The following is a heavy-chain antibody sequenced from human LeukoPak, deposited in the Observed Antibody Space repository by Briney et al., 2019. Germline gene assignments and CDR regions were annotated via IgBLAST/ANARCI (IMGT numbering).Heavy chain of an antibody. J-gene: IGHJ4*02. CDR1: GGSIRSGSYY. V-gene: IGHV4-61*02. D-gene: IGHD3-22*01. CDR2: IYTSGST. Sequence: RPSQTLSLTCTVSGGSIRSGSYYWSXIXQPXGKGLEWIGRIYTSGSTNYNPSLKSRVTISVDTSKNQFSLKLSSVTAADTAVYYCASFPYYYDSSGYYYWGQGTLVTVSS. CDR3: ASFPYYYDSSGYYY.